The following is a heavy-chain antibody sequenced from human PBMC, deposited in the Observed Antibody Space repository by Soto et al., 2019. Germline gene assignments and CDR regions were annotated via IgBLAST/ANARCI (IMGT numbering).Heavy chain of an antibody. CDR1: GFSFSNAW. CDR3: TTGSVEGV. Sequence: EVQLVESGGGLVKPGGSLRLSCAASGFSFSNAWMNWVRQAPGKGLEWVGRIKRKIDGEKRDYAAPGKGRFTISRDDSKNTLYLQMNSLKVDDTAVYYCTTGSVEGVWGQGTTVTVSS. V-gene: IGHV3-15*07. CDR2: IKRKIDGEKR. D-gene: IGHD2-15*01. J-gene: IGHJ6*02.